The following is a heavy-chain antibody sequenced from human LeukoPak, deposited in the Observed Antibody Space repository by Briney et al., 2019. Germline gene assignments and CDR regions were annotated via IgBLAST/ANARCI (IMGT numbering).Heavy chain of an antibody. CDR3: ARLNDFWSGYYSGFDY. J-gene: IGHJ4*02. V-gene: IGHV4-39*01. CDR2: IYYSGST. CDR1: GGSISSSSYY. Sequence: SETLSLTCTVSGGSISSSSYYWGWIRQPPGRGLEWIGSIYYSGSTYYNPSLKSRVTISVDTSKNQFSLKLSSVTAADTAVYYCARLNDFWSGYYSGFDYWGRGTLVTVSS. D-gene: IGHD3-3*01.